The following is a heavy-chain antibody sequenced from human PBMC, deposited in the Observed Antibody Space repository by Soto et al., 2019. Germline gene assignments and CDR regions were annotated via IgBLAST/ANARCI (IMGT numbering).Heavy chain of an antibody. CDR3: ARLGAFFPSLDP. CDR2: IYYGGTT. V-gene: IGHV4-61*08. J-gene: IGHJ5*02. Sequence: SETLSLTCAVSGGSISSGGYSWSWIRQPPGKGLEWVGYIYYGGTTSYNPSLQSRDTISLETSKSQFPLRLTSVTAADTPVSHCARLGAFFPSLDPRGPRTLGPGSS. CDR1: GGSISSGGYS. D-gene: IGHD3-16*01.